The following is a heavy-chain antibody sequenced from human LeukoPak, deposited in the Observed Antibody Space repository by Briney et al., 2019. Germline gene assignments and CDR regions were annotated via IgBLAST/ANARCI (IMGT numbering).Heavy chain of an antibody. CDR3: AREYSSLYFDY. V-gene: IGHV3-21*01. J-gene: IGHJ4*02. Sequence: GGSLRLSCAASGFTFSSYSMNWVRQAPGKGLEWVSSISSSSSYIYYADSVKGRFTISRDNAKNSLYLQMNSLRAEDTAVYCCAREYSSLYFDYWGQGTLVTVSS. CDR2: ISSSSSYI. CDR1: GFTFSSYS. D-gene: IGHD6-6*01.